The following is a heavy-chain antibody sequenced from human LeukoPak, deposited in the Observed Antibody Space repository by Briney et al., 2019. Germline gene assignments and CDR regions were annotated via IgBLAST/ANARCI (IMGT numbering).Heavy chain of an antibody. CDR2: IYHSGST. CDR3: ARGRLSPLMDV. Sequence: SETLSLTCTVSGGSISSSSYYWGWIRQPPGKGLEWIGYIYHSGSTYYNPSLKSRVTISVDRSKNQFSLKLSSVTAADTAVYYCARGRLSPLMDVWGKGTTVTVSS. CDR1: GGSISSSSYY. V-gene: IGHV4-39*07. J-gene: IGHJ6*03.